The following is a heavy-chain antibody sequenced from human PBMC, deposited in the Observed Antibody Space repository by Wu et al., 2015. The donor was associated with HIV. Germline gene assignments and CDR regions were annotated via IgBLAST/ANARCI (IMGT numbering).Heavy chain of an antibody. J-gene: IGHJ5*02. V-gene: IGHV1-18*01. Sequence: QAQLVQSAGEMKKPGASVRVSCKASGYNFGSYNINWVRQAPGQGLEWMGWITAYNGNTNYAQKLQGRVTMTTDTSTSTAYMELRSLRSDDTAVYYCARDAAATVTLSNWFDPWGQGTLVTVSS. D-gene: IGHD4-11*01. CDR3: ARDAAATVTLSNWFDP. CDR1: GYNFGSYN. CDR2: ITAYNGNT.